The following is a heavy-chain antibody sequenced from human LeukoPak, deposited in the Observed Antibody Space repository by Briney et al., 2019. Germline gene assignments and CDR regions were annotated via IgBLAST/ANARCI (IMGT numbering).Heavy chain of an antibody. D-gene: IGHD2-2*01. Sequence: PGGSLRLSCAASGFTVSSNYMSWVRQAPGKGLEWVSDIYRGGSTYYADSVKGRFTISRDNSTNPLYLQMNSLRAEDTAVYYCARDPPPLSPSQYQLPLDYWGQGTLVTVSS. CDR1: GFTVSSNY. CDR3: ARDPPPLSPSQYQLPLDY. CDR2: IYRGGST. J-gene: IGHJ4*02. V-gene: IGHV3-66*01.